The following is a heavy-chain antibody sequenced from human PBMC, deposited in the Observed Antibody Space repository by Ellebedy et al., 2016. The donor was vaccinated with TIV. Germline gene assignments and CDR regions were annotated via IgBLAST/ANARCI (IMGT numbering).Heavy chain of an antibody. CDR2: IIPIFGTA. CDR1: RGTFSSYA. V-gene: IGHV1-69*13. D-gene: IGHD2-8*02. Sequence: SVKVSXKASRGTFSSYAISWVRQAPGQGLEWMGGIIPIFGTANYAQKFQGRVTITADESTSTAYMELSSLRSEDTAVYYCARVWWSPYGMDVWGQGTTVTVSS. J-gene: IGHJ6*02. CDR3: ARVWWSPYGMDV.